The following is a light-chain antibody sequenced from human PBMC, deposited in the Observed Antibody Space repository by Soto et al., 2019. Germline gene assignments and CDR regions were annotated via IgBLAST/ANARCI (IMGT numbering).Light chain of an antibody. CDR1: QSISSW. V-gene: IGKV1-5*03. CDR3: QQYYTYST. CDR2: KAS. Sequence: DIQMTQSPSTLSASVGDRVTITCRASQSISSWLAWYQQKPGKAPKLLIYKASSLESGVPSRFSGSGSGTDFTLTISSLQPDDFATYFCQQYYTYSTFGQGTRLEIK. J-gene: IGKJ5*01.